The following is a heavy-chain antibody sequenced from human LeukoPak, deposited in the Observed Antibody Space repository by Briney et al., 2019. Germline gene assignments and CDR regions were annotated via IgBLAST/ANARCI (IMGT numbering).Heavy chain of an antibody. J-gene: IGHJ4*02. CDR1: GFTFSGSA. V-gene: IGHV3-73*01. D-gene: IGHD4-17*01. CDR3: TMDYGDLDY. Sequence: QSGGSLRLSCAASGFTFSGSAMHWVRQASGKGLEWVGRIRSKANSYATAYAASVKGRFTISRDDSKNTADLQMNSLKTEDTAVYYCTMDYGDLDYWGQGTLVTVSS. CDR2: IRSKANSYAT.